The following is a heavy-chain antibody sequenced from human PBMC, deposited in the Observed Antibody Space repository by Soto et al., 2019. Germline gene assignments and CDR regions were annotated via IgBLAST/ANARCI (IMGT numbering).Heavy chain of an antibody. CDR1: GFTFSSYA. Sequence: GGSLRLSCAASGFTFSSYAMTWVRQAPGKGLEWVSGISGGGGSSTYHADSVKGRFTFSRDNSKNTLFLQMNSLRAEDTAVYYCAKGDYYDYIWKTYRYDCFDYWGRGTLVTVSS. D-gene: IGHD3-16*02. CDR3: AKGDYYDYIWKTYRYDCFDY. CDR2: ISGGGGSST. J-gene: IGHJ4*02. V-gene: IGHV3-23*01.